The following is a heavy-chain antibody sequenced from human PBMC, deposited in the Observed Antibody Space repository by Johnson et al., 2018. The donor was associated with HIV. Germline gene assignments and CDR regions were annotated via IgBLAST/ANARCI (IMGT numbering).Heavy chain of an antibody. CDR2: ISHDGSNK. J-gene: IGHJ3*02. CDR3: GKEAPGRWALPVWAAIDI. CDR1: GFTFSSYA. V-gene: IGHV3-30-3*02. Sequence: QVQLVESGGGVVQPGRSLRLSCAASGFTFSSYAMHWVRQAPGTGLEWVAVISHDGSNKYYADSVKGRFTMSRDISKNTVHLQMNSLRVDETALYYCGKEAPGRWALPVWAAIDIWGQGTMVTVSS. D-gene: IGHD3-16*01.